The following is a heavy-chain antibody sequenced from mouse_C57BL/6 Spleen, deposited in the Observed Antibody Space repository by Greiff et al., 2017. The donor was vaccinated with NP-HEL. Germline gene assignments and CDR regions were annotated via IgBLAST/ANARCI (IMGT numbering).Heavy chain of an antibody. V-gene: IGHV1-64*01. Sequence: QVQLQQPGAELVKPGASVKLSCKASGYTFTSYWMHWVKQRPGQGLEWIGMIHPNSGSTNYNEKFKSKATLTVDKSSSTAYMQLSSLTSEDSAVYYCASPSYYGSYWYFDVWGTGTTVTVSS. J-gene: IGHJ1*03. CDR2: IHPNSGST. CDR3: ASPSYYGSYWYFDV. D-gene: IGHD1-1*01. CDR1: GYTFTSYW.